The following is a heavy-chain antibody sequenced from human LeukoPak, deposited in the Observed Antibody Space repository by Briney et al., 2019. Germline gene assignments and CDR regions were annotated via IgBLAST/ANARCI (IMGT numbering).Heavy chain of an antibody. Sequence: ASVKVSCKASGYTSTSYGISWVRQAPGQGLEWMGWISTYNGNTNYAQKLQGRVTMTTDTSTSTAYMELRSLRSDDTAVYYCAKRMASPYYYDSSGYYSEWGQGTLVTVSS. J-gene: IGHJ4*02. CDR2: ISTYNGNT. D-gene: IGHD3-22*01. CDR3: AKRMASPYYYDSSGYYSE. CDR1: GYTSTSYG. V-gene: IGHV1-18*01.